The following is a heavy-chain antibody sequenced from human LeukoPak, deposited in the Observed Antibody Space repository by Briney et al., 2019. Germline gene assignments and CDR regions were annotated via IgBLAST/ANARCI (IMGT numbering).Heavy chain of an antibody. D-gene: IGHD2-2*01. V-gene: IGHV3-74*03. CDR3: VRDRREFDLPDDLFDM. CDR2: INSDGSST. J-gene: IGHJ3*02. CDR1: GFTFSTYW. Sequence: GGSLRLSCAASGFTFSTYWMHWVRQAPGKGLVWVSRINSDGSSTTYADFVKGRFTLSRDNAKNTVYLQMNSLRAEDTALYFCVRDRREFDLPDDLFDMWGQGTMVTVSS.